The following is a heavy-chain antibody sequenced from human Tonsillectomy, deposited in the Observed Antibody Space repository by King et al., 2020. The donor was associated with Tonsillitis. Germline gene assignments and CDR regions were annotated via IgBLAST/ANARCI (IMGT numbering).Heavy chain of an antibody. CDR3: ARDLASFGEFDY. D-gene: IGHD3-10*01. Sequence: QLVQSGGGVVQPGRSLRLSCAASGFTFSSYAMHWVRQAPGKGLEWVAVISYDGSNKYYADSVKGRFTVSRDSSKNTLYLQMNSLRAEDTAVYYCARDLASFGEFDYWGQGTLVTVSS. J-gene: IGHJ4*02. V-gene: IGHV3-30-3*01. CDR1: GFTFSSYA. CDR2: ISYDGSNK.